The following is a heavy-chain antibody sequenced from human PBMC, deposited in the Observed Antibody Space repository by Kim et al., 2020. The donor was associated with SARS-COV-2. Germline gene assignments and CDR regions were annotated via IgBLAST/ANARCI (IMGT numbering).Heavy chain of an antibody. V-gene: IGHV3-30*18. J-gene: IGHJ4*02. Sequence: GGSLRLSCAASGFTFSSYGMHWVRQAPGKGLEWVAVISYDGSNKYYADSVKGRFTISRDNSKNTLYLQMNSLRAEDTAVYSCAKEGIAAAFDYWGQGTLVTVSS. CDR3: AKEGIAAAFDY. CDR1: GFTFSSYG. D-gene: IGHD6-13*01. CDR2: ISYDGSNK.